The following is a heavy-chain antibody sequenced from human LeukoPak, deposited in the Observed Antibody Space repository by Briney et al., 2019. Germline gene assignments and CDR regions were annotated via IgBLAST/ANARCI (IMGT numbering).Heavy chain of an antibody. CDR2: IYSSGST. CDR1: GGSFSGYY. D-gene: IGHD6-19*01. J-gene: IGHJ3*02. V-gene: IGHV4-59*01. CDR3: ARVCLDRGTAQWHAFDI. Sequence: SETLSLTCAVYGGSFSGYYWNWIRQPPGKGLEWIGYIYSSGSTNYNPSLKSRVTISVDTSKNQFSLRLTSVTAADTAIYYCARVCLDRGTAQWHAFDIRGQGAMVTVSS.